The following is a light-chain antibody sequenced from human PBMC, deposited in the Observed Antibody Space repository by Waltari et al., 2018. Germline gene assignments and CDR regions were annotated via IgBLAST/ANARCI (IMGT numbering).Light chain of an antibody. J-gene: IGKJ4*01. CDR3: QQYDSRVVT. V-gene: IGKV1-33*01. Sequence: DIVMTQSPDSLSASIGDRVTITCQASQDITDYLNWYHQKPGKAPELLIYDASNLQSGVPSRFSGRGSGTDFTFTINSLQPEDVGTYYCQQYDSRVVTFGGGTKVEIK. CDR1: QDITDY. CDR2: DAS.